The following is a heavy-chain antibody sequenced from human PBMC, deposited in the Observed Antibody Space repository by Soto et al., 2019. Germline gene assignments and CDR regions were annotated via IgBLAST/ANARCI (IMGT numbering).Heavy chain of an antibody. J-gene: IGHJ4*02. CDR3: ARSYLYYSNLDY. CDR2: IYYSGST. D-gene: IGHD4-4*01. CDR1: GGSISSGDYY. V-gene: IGHV4-61*08. Sequence: SETLSLTCTVSGGSISSGDYYWSWIRQPPGKGLEWIGYIYYSGSTNYNPSLKSRVTISVDTSKNQFSLKLSSVTAADTAVYYCARSYLYYSNLDYWGQGTLVTVSS.